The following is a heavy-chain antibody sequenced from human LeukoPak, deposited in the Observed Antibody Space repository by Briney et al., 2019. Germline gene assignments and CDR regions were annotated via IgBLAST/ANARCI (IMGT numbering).Heavy chain of an antibody. J-gene: IGHJ4*02. CDR2: INRKGYT. CDR3: ARSVTSGWSNFDY. CDR1: GFILEDYG. D-gene: IGHD6-19*01. Sequence: GGSLRLSCAATGFILEDYGMSWVRQVPGKGLEWVSSINRKGYTGYADSVKGRFTISRDSASSTLYLQMNSLRGEDTAFYYCARSVTSGWSNFDYWGQGTLVTVSS. V-gene: IGHV3-20*04.